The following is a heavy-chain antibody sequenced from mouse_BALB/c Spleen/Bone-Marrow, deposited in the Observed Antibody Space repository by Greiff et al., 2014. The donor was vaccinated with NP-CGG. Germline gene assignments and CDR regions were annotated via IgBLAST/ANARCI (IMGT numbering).Heavy chain of an antibody. CDR3: ARYYRYYYAMDY. CDR2: IDPANGNT. J-gene: IGHJ4*01. D-gene: IGHD1-1*01. CDR1: GFNIKDTY. V-gene: IGHV14-3*02. Sequence: EVQLQQSGAELVKPGASVKLSCTASGFNIKDTYMHWVKQRPEQGLEWIGRIDPANGNTKYDPKFQGKATITADTSPNTAYLQLSSLTSEDTAVYYCARYYRYYYAMDYWGQGTSVTVSS.